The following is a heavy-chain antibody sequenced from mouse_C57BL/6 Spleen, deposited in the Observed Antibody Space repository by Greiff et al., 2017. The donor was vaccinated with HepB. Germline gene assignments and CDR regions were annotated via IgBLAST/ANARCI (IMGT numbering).Heavy chain of an antibody. Sequence: QVQLQRSGAELVRLGASVTLSCKASGYTFTDYEMHWVKQTPVHGLEWIGAIDPETGGTAYNQKFKGKAILTADKSSSTAYMELRSLTSEDSAVYYCTRGDYYGSSSFAYWGQGTLVTVSA. D-gene: IGHD1-1*01. CDR2: IDPETGGT. CDR1: GYTFTDYE. J-gene: IGHJ3*01. CDR3: TRGDYYGSSSFAY. V-gene: IGHV1-15*01.